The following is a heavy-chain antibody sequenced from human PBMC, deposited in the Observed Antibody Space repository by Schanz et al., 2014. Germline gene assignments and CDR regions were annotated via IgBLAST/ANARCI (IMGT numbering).Heavy chain of an antibody. D-gene: IGHD6-13*01. CDR1: GYTFSSYG. CDR3: ARDGVDAAAGGNY. J-gene: IGHJ4*02. V-gene: IGHV1-46*03. CDR2: INPSGGST. Sequence: QGQLVQSGAEVKKPGASVKVSCKTSGYTFSSYGITWVRQAPGQGLEWMGMINPSGGSTTYAQKFQGRVTMTRDTSTSTVYMELSSLRSEDTAVYYCARDGVDAAAGGNYWGQGTLVTVSS.